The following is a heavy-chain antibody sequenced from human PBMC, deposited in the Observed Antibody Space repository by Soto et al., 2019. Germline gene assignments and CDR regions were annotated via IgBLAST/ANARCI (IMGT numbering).Heavy chain of an antibody. D-gene: IGHD3-3*01. J-gene: IGHJ6*02. CDR1: GFTFDDYA. CDR3: AKVRGSPIVGVVDVLTFYYQDMDV. V-gene: IGHV3-9*01. CDR2: ISWNSDFI. Sequence: EVQLVESGGGLVRPGRSLRLSCAASGFTFDDYAMHWVRQAPGKGLEWVSGISWNSDFIAYADSVKGRFTVSRDNSNNFLYLQMSSLRAEDTALYYCAKVRGSPIVGVVDVLTFYYQDMDVWGHGTTVTVSS.